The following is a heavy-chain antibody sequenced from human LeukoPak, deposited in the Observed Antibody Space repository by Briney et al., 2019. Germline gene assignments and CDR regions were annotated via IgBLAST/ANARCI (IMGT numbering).Heavy chain of an antibody. Sequence: GGSLRLSCAASGFTFSSYSMNWVRQAPGKGLEWVSSISSSSSYIYYADSVKGRFTISRDNAKNSLYPQMNSLRAEDTAVYYCARDGRVPAAIAYYYGMDVWGQGTTVTVSS. J-gene: IGHJ6*02. CDR3: ARDGRVPAAIAYYYGMDV. CDR2: ISSSSSYI. CDR1: GFTFSSYS. D-gene: IGHD2-2*01. V-gene: IGHV3-21*01.